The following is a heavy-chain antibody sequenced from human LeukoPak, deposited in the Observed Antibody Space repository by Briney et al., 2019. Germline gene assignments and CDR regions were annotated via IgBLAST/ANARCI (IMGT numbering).Heavy chain of an antibody. CDR2: IKSKTDGGTT. D-gene: IGHD5-18*01. CDR1: GFTFSNAW. V-gene: IGHV3-15*01. Sequence: PGGSLRLSCAASGFTFSNAWMSWVRQAPGKGLEWVGRIKSKTDGGTTDYAAPVKGRFTISRDDSKNTLYLQMNSPKTEDTAVYYCTTARGYSYGLFDPWGQGTLVTVSS. J-gene: IGHJ5*02. CDR3: TTARGYSYGLFDP.